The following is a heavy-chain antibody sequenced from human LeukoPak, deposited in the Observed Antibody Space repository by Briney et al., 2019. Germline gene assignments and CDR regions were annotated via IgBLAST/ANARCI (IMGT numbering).Heavy chain of an antibody. D-gene: IGHD6-19*01. V-gene: IGHV3-7*01. CDR1: GFTFSNFW. Sequence: GGSLRLSCAASGFTFSNFWMSWVRQAPGKGLEWVANINLDGSEKNYVDSVKGRFTISRDSAKNSLYLQMDSLRAEDTAIYYCARCSGWAFKNWGQGTLVTVSS. CDR3: ARCSGWAFKN. J-gene: IGHJ4*02. CDR2: INLDGSEK.